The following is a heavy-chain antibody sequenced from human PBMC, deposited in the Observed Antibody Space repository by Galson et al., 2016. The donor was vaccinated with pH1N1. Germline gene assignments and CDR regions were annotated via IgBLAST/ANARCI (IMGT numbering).Heavy chain of an antibody. V-gene: IGHV3-23*01. J-gene: IGHJ4*02. D-gene: IGHD6-19*01. CDR3: VKGAWLDF. Sequence: SLRLSCAASGFDFRNFDMSWVRQPPGKGLEWVSVSLKPDDTTHYTDSVQGRFTISRDDSRSILYLQITSLRVEDTALHYCVKGAWLDFWGQGALVTVSS. CDR1: GFDFRNFD. CDR2: SLKPDDTT.